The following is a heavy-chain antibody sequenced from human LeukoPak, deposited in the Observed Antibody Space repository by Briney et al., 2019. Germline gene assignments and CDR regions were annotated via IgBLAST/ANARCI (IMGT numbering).Heavy chain of an antibody. Sequence: PSETLSLTCTVSGGSISSGGYYWSWIRQHPGKGLEWIGYIYYSGSTYYNPSLKSRVTISVDTSKNQFSLKLSSVTAAVTAVYYCARQSPQKGTPFDYWGQGTLVTVSS. CDR1: GGSISSGGYY. J-gene: IGHJ4*02. D-gene: IGHD3-10*01. CDR3: ARQSPQKGTPFDY. V-gene: IGHV4-31*03. CDR2: IYYSGST.